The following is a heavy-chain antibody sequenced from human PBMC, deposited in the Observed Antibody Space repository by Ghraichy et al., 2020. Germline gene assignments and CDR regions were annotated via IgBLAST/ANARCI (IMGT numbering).Heavy chain of an antibody. CDR1: GGSFSDYY. CDR3: AREYCSGGSCYSLGY. D-gene: IGHD2-15*01. J-gene: IGHJ4*02. V-gene: IGHV4-34*01. Sequence: LSLTCAVFGGSFSDYYWNWIRQPPGKGLEWIGEINHGGSTNYNPSLKSRVTISVDTSKSQFSLKLSSVTAADTAVYYCAREYCSGGSCYSLGYWGQGTLVTVSS. CDR2: INHGGST.